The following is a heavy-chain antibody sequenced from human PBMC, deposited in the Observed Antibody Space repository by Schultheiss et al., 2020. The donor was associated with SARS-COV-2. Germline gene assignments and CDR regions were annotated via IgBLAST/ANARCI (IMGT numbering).Heavy chain of an antibody. Sequence: SETLSLTCAVYGGSFSGYYWSWIRQPPGKGLEWIGEINHSGSTNYNPSLKSRVTISVDTSKNQFSLKLRSVTAADTAMYYCARQNGALNHGMDVWGQGTTVTVSS. CDR1: GGSFSGYY. V-gene: IGHV4-34*01. CDR2: INHSGST. J-gene: IGHJ6*02. CDR3: ARQNGALNHGMDV. D-gene: IGHD4-17*01.